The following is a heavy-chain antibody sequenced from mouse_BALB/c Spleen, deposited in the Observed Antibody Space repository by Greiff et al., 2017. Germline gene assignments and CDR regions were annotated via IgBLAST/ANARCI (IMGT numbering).Heavy chain of an antibody. J-gene: IGHJ4*01. Sequence: VQLQQSGPELMKPGASVKISCKASGYSFTSYYMHWVKQSPGKSLEWIGYIDPFNGGTSFNQKFKGKATLTVDKSSSTAYMHLSSLTSEDSAVYDSARHNDYAMDYRGQGTSVTGSS. CDR2: IDPFNGGT. CDR1: GYSFTSYY. CDR3: ARHNDYAMDY. D-gene: IGHD6-1*01. V-gene: IGHV1S135*01.